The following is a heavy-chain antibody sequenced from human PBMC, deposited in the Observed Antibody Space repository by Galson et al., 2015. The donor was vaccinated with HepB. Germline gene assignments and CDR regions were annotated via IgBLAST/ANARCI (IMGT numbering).Heavy chain of an antibody. J-gene: IGHJ5*02. CDR1: GYTFTNYY. D-gene: IGHD5-12*01. CDR2: INPSGGST. CDR3: ARDRIGDSGLRAFDP. Sequence: SVKVSCKASGYTFTNYYMHWVRQAPGQGLEWMGIINPSGGSTSYAQKFKGRVTMTRDTSTSTVYMELSSLRSEDTAVYYCARDRIGDSGLRAFDPWGQGQWSPSLQ. V-gene: IGHV1-46*01.